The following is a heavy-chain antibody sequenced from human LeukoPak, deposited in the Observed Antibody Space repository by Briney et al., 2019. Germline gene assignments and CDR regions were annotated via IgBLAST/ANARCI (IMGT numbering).Heavy chain of an antibody. Sequence: ASVKVSCKASGGTFSSYAISWVRQAPGQGLEWMGGIIPIFGTANYAQKFQGRVTITTDESTSTAYMELSSLRSEDTAVYYCASGRPVYYYYMDVWGKGTTVTASS. J-gene: IGHJ6*03. CDR1: GGTFSSYA. CDR3: ASGRPVYYYYMDV. D-gene: IGHD1-1*01. V-gene: IGHV1-69*05. CDR2: IIPIFGTA.